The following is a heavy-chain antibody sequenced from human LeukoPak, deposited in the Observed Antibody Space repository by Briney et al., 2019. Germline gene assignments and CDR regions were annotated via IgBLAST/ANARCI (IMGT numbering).Heavy chain of an antibody. CDR2: IYYSGST. CDR1: GGSISSYY. V-gene: IGHV4-59*01. D-gene: IGHD3-10*01. Sequence: PSETLSLTCTVSGGSISSYYWSWIRQPPGKGLEWIGYIYYSGSTNYNPSLKSRVTISVDTSKNQFSLKLSSVTAADTAVYYCARSTYYYAFDIWGQGTMVTVSS. J-gene: IGHJ3*02. CDR3: ARSTYYYAFDI.